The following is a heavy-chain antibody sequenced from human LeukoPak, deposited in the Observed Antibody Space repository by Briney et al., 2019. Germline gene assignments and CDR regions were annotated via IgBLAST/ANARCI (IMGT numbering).Heavy chain of an antibody. V-gene: IGHV1-69*05. D-gene: IGHD3-22*01. J-gene: IGHJ3*02. CDR2: IIPIFGTA. CDR3: ASGDYDSSGYYQAGNAFDI. CDR1: GGTFSSYA. Sequence: SVKVSCKASGGTFSSYAISWVRQAPGQGLEWMGGIIPIFGTANYAQKFQGRVTITTDESTSTAYMELSSLRSEDTAVYYCASGDYDSSGYYQAGNAFDIWGQGTMVTVSS.